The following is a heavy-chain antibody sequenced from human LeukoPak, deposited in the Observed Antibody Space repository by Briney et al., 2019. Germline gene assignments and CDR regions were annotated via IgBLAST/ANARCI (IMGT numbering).Heavy chain of an antibody. Sequence: GGSLRLSCVASGFTFSDYYMSWIRQAPGKGLEWVSYVSSSGSTIYYADSVKGRFTISRDNAKNSLYLQMNSLRAEDTAVYYCARHRSGYDYQIDYWGQGTLVTVSS. CDR1: GFTFSDYY. CDR3: ARHRSGYDYQIDY. V-gene: IGHV3-11*01. D-gene: IGHD5-12*01. CDR2: VSSSGSTI. J-gene: IGHJ4*02.